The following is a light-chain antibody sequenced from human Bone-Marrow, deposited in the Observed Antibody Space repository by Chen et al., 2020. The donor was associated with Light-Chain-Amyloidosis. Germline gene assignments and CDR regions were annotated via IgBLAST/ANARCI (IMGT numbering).Light chain of an antibody. CDR1: QSLLYSNGVTY. V-gene: IGKV2D-29*01. CDR2: EAF. J-gene: IGKJ1*01. CDR3: MQSIHLRT. Sequence: DVVMTQTPLSLSVTPGQPASISCKSSQSLLYSNGVTYLYWFLQKPGQPPQLLIYEAFTRFSGGPHRFSGSGSVTDFTLKISRVEAEDVGTYYCMQSIHLRTFGQGTKVEIK.